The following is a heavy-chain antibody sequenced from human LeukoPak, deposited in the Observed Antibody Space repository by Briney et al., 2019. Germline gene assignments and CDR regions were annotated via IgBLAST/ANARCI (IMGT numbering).Heavy chain of an antibody. V-gene: IGHV4-59*01. CDR2: IFYSGST. CDR1: GGSIRSYY. Sequence: PSETLSLTCTVSGGSIRSYYWSWIRQPPGKGLEWIGYIFYSGSTNYSPSLKSRVTISMDKSNNQFSLDLSPLTAADTAVYYCARGPSGDYGGYFDSGGQGTLVTVSS. J-gene: IGHJ4*02. CDR3: ARGPSGDYGGYFDS. D-gene: IGHD4-17*01.